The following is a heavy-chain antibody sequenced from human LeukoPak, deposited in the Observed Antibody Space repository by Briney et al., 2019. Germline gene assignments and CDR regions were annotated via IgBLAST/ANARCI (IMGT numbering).Heavy chain of an antibody. V-gene: IGHV4-59*01. CDR1: GGSISSYY. J-gene: IGHJ6*03. Sequence: PSETLSLTCTVSGGSISSYYWSWIRQPPGKGLEWIGYLYYSGSTNYNSSLKSRVTISVDTSKNQFSLKLSSVTAADTAVYYCAREGGLPPYYCYYMDVWGKGTTVTVSS. D-gene: IGHD2-15*01. CDR2: LYYSGST. CDR3: AREGGLPPYYCYYMDV.